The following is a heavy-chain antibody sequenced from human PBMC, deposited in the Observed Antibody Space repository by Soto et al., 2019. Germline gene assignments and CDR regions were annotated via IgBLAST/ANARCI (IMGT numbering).Heavy chain of an antibody. CDR2: IYYSGST. CDR3: ARWPQLEPRFDE. CDR1: GGSISSGGYY. J-gene: IGHJ4*02. Sequence: SETLSLTCTVSGGSISSGGYYWSWIRQHPGKGLEWIGYIYYSGSTYYNPSLKSRVTISVDTSKNQFSLKLSSVTAADTAVYYCARWPQLEPRFDEWGQGTLVTGSS. D-gene: IGHD1-1*01. V-gene: IGHV4-31*03.